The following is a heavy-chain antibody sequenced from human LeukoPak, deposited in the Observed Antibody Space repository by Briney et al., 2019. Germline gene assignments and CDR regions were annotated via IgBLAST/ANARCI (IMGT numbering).Heavy chain of an antibody. V-gene: IGHV3-30*02. CDR1: GFTFSSYG. D-gene: IGHD3-22*01. CDR2: IWFDGTKK. J-gene: IGHJ4*02. CDR3: AKVRQYYDRSGYTLDN. Sequence: PGGSLRLSCAASGFTFSSYGMHWVRQPPGKGLEWVAFIWFDGTKKYYAASVKGRFTISRDNSKKTLYLQMNSLRAEDTAVYYCAKVRQYYDRSGYTLDNWGQGTVVTVSS.